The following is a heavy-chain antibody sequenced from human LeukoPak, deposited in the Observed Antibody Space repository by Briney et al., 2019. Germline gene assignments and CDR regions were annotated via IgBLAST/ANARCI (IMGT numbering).Heavy chain of an antibody. CDR3: AKGSTVVAYYFDY. Sequence: SGGSLRLSCAASGFTFDDYAMHWVRQAPGKGLEWVSGISWNSGSIGYADSVKGRFTISRDNAKNSLYLQMNSLRAEDTAVYYCAKGSTVVAYYFDYWGQGTLVTVSS. V-gene: IGHV3-9*01. CDR2: ISWNSGSI. J-gene: IGHJ4*02. CDR1: GFTFDDYA. D-gene: IGHD4-23*01.